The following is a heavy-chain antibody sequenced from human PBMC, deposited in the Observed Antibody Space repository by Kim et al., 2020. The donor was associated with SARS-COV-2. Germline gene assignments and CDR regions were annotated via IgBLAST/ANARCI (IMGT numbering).Heavy chain of an antibody. CDR2: ISYDGSNK. Sequence: GGSLRLSCAASGFTFSSYAMHWVRQAPGKGLEWVAVISYDGSNKYYADSVKGRFTISRDNSKNTLYLQMNSLRAEDTAVYYCAKGKWYSSHLEYFDYWGQGTLVTVSS. CDR1: GFTFSSYA. D-gene: IGHD6-13*01. J-gene: IGHJ4*02. CDR3: AKGKWYSSHLEYFDY. V-gene: IGHV3-30-3*01.